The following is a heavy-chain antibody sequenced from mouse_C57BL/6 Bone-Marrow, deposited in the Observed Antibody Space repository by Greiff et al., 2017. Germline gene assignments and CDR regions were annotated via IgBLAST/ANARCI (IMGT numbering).Heavy chain of an antibody. D-gene: IGHD2-3*01. CDR2: IYPRSGNT. J-gene: IGHJ2*01. CDR1: GYTFTSYG. CDR3: ARRGDGYFDY. V-gene: IGHV1-81*01. Sequence: QVHVKQSGAELARPGASVKLSCKASGYTFTSYGISWVKQRTGQGLEWIGEIYPRSGNTYYNEKFKGKATLTADKSSSTAYMELRSLTSEDSAVYFCARRGDGYFDYWGQGTTLTVSS.